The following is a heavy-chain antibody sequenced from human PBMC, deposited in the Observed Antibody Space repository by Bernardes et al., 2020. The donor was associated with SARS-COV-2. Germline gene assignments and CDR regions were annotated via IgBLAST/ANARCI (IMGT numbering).Heavy chain of an antibody. CDR2: ISASGGTT. V-gene: IGHV3-23*01. D-gene: IGHD6-19*01. Sequence: GGSLRLSCATSGFTFSNNGMGWVRQAPGKGLEWVSSISASGGTTYYADSVKGRFTLSRDNSNNTLYLQMNSLRVEDTAVYYCVRERAVAGTDYWGQGTLVTVSS. CDR3: VRERAVAGTDY. CDR1: GFTFSNNG. J-gene: IGHJ4*02.